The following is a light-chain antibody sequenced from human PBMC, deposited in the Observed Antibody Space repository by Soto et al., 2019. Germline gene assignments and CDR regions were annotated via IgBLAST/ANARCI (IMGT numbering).Light chain of an antibody. CDR3: QTWGTGIQV. V-gene: IGLV4-69*01. Sequence: QSVLTQSPSASASLGASVKLTCTLSSGHSNYAIAWHQQLAEKGPRYLMRLNSDGSHSKGDGVPDRFSGSSSGAERYLTISSLQSEDEADYYCQTWGTGIQVFGGGTKVTVL. J-gene: IGLJ3*02. CDR1: SGHSNYA. CDR2: LNSDGSH.